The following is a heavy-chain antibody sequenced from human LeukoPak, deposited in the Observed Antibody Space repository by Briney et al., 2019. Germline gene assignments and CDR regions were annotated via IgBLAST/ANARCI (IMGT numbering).Heavy chain of an antibody. CDR2: IHYSGDT. CDR1: GGSISSYY. CDR3: AREMECTSTSCYNAFDI. Sequence: SETLSLTCTVSGGSISSYYWSWIRQPPGKGLEWIGYIHYSGDTNYNPSLKSRVIISVDTSKNQFSLKLTSVTAADTAVYYCAREMECTSTSCYNAFDIWGQGTMVTVSS. V-gene: IGHV4-59*01. J-gene: IGHJ3*02. D-gene: IGHD2-2*02.